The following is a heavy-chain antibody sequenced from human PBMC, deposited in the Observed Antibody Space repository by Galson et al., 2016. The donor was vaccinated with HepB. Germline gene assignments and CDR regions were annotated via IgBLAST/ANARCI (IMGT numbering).Heavy chain of an antibody. J-gene: IGHJ6*02. CDR2: ISASSGTI. CDR3: ARPYTYYFGSGSYFDVLHYGMDV. V-gene: IGHV3-48*01. CDR1: GFRFSDYN. Sequence: SLRLSCAASGFRFSDYNMNWVRQAPGRGLEWVAYISASSGTIYYADSVKGRFTISSDNANNSLPLQMNSLRAEDTAFYYCARPYTYYFGSGSYFDVLHYGMDVWGQGTTVTVSS. D-gene: IGHD3-10*01.